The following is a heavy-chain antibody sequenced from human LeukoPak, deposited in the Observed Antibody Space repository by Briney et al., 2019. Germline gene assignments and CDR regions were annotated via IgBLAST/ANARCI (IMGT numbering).Heavy chain of an antibody. CDR3: AKSVYHSGNY. CDR1: GFTISTYG. D-gene: IGHD3-10*01. J-gene: IGHJ4*02. Sequence: PGGSLRLSCAASGFTISTYGMSWVRQAPGKGLELVSSISGGTTYYADSVKGRFTISRDSSKNTVSLQMNSLRAEDTAVYYCAKSVYHSGNYWGQGTLVTVSS. CDR2: ISGGTT. V-gene: IGHV3-23*01.